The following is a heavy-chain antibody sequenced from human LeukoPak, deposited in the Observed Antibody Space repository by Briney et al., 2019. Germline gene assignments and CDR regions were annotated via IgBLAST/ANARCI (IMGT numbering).Heavy chain of an antibody. CDR3: ATAGYDILTGYSYYGMDV. CDR1: GYTLTELS. CDR2: FDPEDGET. D-gene: IGHD3-9*01. V-gene: IGHV1-24*01. J-gene: IGHJ6*02. Sequence: ASVKVSCKVSGYTLTELSMHWVRQAPGKGLEWMGGFDPEDGETIYAQKFQGRVTMTEDTSTDTAYMELSSLRPEDTAVYYCATAGYDILTGYSYYGMDVWGQGTTVTVSS.